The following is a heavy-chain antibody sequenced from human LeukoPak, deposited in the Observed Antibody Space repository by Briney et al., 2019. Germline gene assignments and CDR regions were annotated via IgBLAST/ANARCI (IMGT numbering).Heavy chain of an antibody. Sequence: PRGSLRLSCAASGFTFSDYYMSWIRQAPGKGLEWVSYISSSGSTIYYADSVKGRFTISRDNAKNSLSLQMNSLRAEDTAVYYCARAGAGGTFHYFDYWGQGTLVTVSS. CDR2: ISSSGSTI. CDR1: GFTFSDYY. V-gene: IGHV3-11*01. CDR3: ARAGAGGTFHYFDY. J-gene: IGHJ4*02. D-gene: IGHD1-7*01.